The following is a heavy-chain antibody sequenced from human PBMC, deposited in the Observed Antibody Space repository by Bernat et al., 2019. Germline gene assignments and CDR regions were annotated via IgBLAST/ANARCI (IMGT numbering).Heavy chain of an antibody. J-gene: IGHJ3*02. CDR2: IYYSGST. Sequence: QVQLQESGPGLVKPSQTLSLTCTVSGGSISSGGYYWSWIRQPPGKGLEWIGYIYYSGSTKYNPSLKSRVTISVDTSKNQFSLKLSSVTAADTAVYYCARSQYLEFDVFDIWGLGTMVSVSS. CDR1: GGSISSGGYY. CDR3: ARSQYLEFDVFDI. V-gene: IGHV4-61*08. D-gene: IGHD1-1*01.